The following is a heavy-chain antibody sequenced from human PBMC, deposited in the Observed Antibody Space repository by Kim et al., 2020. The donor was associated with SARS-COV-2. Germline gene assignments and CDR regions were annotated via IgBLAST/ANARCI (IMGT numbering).Heavy chain of an antibody. V-gene: IGHV7-4-1*02. CDR2: INTNTGNP. CDR3: ARAWGSYYEADYYYYYGMDV. CDR1: GYTFTSYA. Sequence: ASVKVSCKASGYTFTSYAMNWVRQAPGQGLEWMGWINTNTGNPTYAQGFTGRFVFSLDTSVSTAYLHISSLKAEDTAVYYCARAWGSYYEADYYYYYGMDVWGQGTTVTVSS. D-gene: IGHD1-26*01. J-gene: IGHJ6*02.